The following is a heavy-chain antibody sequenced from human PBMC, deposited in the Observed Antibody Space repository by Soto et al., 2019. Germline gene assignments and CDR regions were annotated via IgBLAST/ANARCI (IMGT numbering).Heavy chain of an antibody. V-gene: IGHV4-4*02. Sequence: PSETLSLTCAVSGGSISSSNWWSWVRQPPGKGLEWIGEIYHSGSTNYNPSLKSRVTISVDKSKNQFSLMLSSVTAADTAVYYCARETVTRGCYFDYWGQGTLVTVSS. CDR3: ARETVTRGCYFDY. CDR1: GGSISSSNW. D-gene: IGHD4-17*01. J-gene: IGHJ4*02. CDR2: IYHSGST.